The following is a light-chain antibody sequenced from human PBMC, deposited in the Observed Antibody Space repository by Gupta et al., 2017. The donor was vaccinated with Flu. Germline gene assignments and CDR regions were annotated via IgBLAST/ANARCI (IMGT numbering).Light chain of an antibody. Sequence: QSALTQPASVSGSPGQSITISCTGTNSDIGTFNLVSWYRQHPGKAPKLLLYEVTKRPSGISDRFSGSRSGNTASLTISGLQNEDEADYYCCSYAGSRTFALFGGGTKLTVL. J-gene: IGLJ2*01. CDR3: CSYAGSRTFAL. CDR2: EVT. V-gene: IGLV2-23*02. CDR1: NSDIGTFNL.